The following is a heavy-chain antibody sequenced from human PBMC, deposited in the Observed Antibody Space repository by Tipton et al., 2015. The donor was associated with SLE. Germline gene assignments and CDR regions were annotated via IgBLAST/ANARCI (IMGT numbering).Heavy chain of an antibody. V-gene: IGHV4-34*01. CDR2: IYYSGST. J-gene: IGHJ6*02. D-gene: IGHD3-16*01. Sequence: LRLSCAVYGGSFSGYHWTWIRQPPGKGLEWIGSIYYSGSTYYNPSLKSRVTISVDTSKNQFSLKLSSVTAADTAVYYCARHYRDYDPYYYGMDVWGQGTTVTVSS. CDR1: GGSFSGYH. CDR3: ARHYRDYDPYYYGMDV.